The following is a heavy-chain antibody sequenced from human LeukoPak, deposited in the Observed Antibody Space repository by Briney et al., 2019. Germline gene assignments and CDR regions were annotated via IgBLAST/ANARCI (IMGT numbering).Heavy chain of an antibody. Sequence: PSETLSLTCAVYGGSFSGYYWSWLRQPPGKGLEWIGEVNHSGDTNYNPSLKSRITISVDTSKNQFSLKLSSVTAADTSVYYCARGDPKTVVQGVLGIKYHYYYMDVWGKGTTVTVSS. D-gene: IGHD3-10*01. CDR2: VNHSGDT. J-gene: IGHJ6*03. V-gene: IGHV4-34*01. CDR1: GGSFSGYY. CDR3: ARGDPKTVVQGVLGIKYHYYYMDV.